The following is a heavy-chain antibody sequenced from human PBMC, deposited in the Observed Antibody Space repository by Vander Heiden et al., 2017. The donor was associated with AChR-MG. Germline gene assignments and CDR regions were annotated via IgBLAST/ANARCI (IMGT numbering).Heavy chain of an antibody. D-gene: IGHD1-26*01. J-gene: IGHJ4*02. CDR1: GYIFTNDW. Sequence: EVQLVQSGAEVKKPGESLKISVKGSGYIFTNDWIGWMRQMPGKGLECLGIIYPGDSEARYNPSFRGQITISVDKSITTALLRWSGLKASDTAIYDGARLRRGSGNSDPDYWGQGTQVDVSS. V-gene: IGHV5-51*01. CDR2: IYPGDSEA. CDR3: ARLRRGSGNSDPDY.